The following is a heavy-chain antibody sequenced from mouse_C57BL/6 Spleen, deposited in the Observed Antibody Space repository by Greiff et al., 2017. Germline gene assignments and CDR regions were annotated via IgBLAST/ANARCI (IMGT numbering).Heavy chain of an antibody. V-gene: IGHV1-53*01. J-gene: IGHJ4*01. Sequence: VQLQQPGPELVKPGASVKLSCKASGYTFTSYWMHWVKQRPGQGLEWIGNINPSNGGTNYNEKFKSKATLTVDKSSSTAYMQHSSLTSEDSAVYYCARSEGYYAYYAMDYWGQGTSVTVSS. D-gene: IGHD2-3*01. CDR1: GYTFTSYW. CDR3: ARSEGYYAYYAMDY. CDR2: INPSNGGT.